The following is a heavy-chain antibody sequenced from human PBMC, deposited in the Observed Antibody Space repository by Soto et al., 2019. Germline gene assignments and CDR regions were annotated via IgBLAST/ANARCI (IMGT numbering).Heavy chain of an antibody. D-gene: IGHD3-10*01. CDR1: GFTFSDYY. CDR2: ISSSGSTI. J-gene: IGHJ4*02. Sequence: QVQLVESGGGLVKPGGSLRPSGAASGFTFSDYYMSWIRQAQGKGRGWVSYISSSGSTIYYADSVKGRFTISRDNAKNSLYLQMNSLRAEDTAVYYCARDQMGGSGSYNPYYFDYWGQGTLVTVSS. CDR3: ARDQMGGSGSYNPYYFDY. V-gene: IGHV3-11*01.